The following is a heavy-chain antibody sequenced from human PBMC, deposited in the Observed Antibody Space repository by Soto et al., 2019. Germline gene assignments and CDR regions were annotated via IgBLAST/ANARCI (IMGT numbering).Heavy chain of an antibody. CDR2: ISAGGNLI. CDR3: AKRQGIGAAAKNFDF. CDR1: GFIFSNHA. D-gene: IGHD6-13*01. Sequence: GGSLRLSCAASGFIFSNHAMSWVRRVPGKGLEWVSGISAGGNLIYYADSVRGRFTMSRDNSKNMLYLQMNSLRAEDTAVYFCAKRQGIGAAAKNFDFWGQGARVTVSS. V-gene: IGHV3-23*01. J-gene: IGHJ4*02.